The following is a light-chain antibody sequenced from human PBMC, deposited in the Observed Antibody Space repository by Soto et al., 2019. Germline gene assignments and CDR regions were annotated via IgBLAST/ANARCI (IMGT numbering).Light chain of an antibody. Sequence: AIRMTQSPSSFSASTGDRGTITCRASQGISSYLAWYQQKPGKAPKLLIYAASTLQSGVPSRFSGSGSGRHFTLSILCLQSEDFATYYCQQYYSYPTWTFGQGTKVEIK. CDR2: AAS. J-gene: IGKJ1*01. CDR3: QQYYSYPTWT. CDR1: QGISSY. V-gene: IGKV1-8*01.